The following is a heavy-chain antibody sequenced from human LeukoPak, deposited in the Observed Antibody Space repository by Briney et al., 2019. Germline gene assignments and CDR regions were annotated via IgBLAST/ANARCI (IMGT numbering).Heavy chain of an antibody. D-gene: IGHD2-15*01. V-gene: IGHV3-23*01. CDR3: AKDFQPYEPYVSRIVVVVAATFDY. J-gene: IGHJ4*02. CDR2: ISGSGGST. CDR1: GFTFSSYA. Sequence: GGSLRLSCAASGFTFSSYAMSWVRQASGKGLEWVSAISGSGGSTYYADSVKGRFTISRDNSKNTLYLQMNSLRAEDTAVYYCAKDFQPYEPYVSRIVVVVAATFDYWGQGTLVTVSS.